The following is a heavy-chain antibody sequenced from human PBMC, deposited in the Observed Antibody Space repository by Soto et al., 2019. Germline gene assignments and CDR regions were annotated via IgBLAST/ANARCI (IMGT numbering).Heavy chain of an antibody. J-gene: IGHJ4*02. Sequence: QVQLQQWGAGLLKPSETLSLTCAVYGGSFSGYYWSWIRQPPGKELEWIGEINHSGSTNYNPSLKSRVTISVDTSKNQFSLKLSSVTAADTAVYYCARGPPGDYWGQGTLVTVSS. CDR1: GGSFSGYY. V-gene: IGHV4-34*01. CDR2: INHSGST. CDR3: ARGPPGDY.